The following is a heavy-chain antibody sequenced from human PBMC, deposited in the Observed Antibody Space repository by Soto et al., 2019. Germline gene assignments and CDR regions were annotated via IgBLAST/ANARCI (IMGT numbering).Heavy chain of an antibody. CDR3: ARSNLGQYDSSGYNFGY. J-gene: IGHJ4*02. V-gene: IGHV3-15*01. D-gene: IGHD3-22*01. CDR2: IKSKTDGGTT. CDR1: GFTFSNAW. Sequence: GGSLRLSCAASGFTFSNAWMSWVRQAPGKGLEWVGRIKSKTDGGTTDYAAPVKGRFTISRDDSKNTMYLQMNSLRDEDTAVYYCARSNLGQYDSSGYNFGYWGQGTLVTVSS.